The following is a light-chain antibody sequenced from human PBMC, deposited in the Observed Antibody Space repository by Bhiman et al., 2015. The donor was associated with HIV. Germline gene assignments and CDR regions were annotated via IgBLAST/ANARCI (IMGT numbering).Light chain of an antibody. Sequence: SYELTQPPSVSVYPGQTASITCSGDKLGEQYVCWYQQKPGQSPVLVMYQDSKRPSGIPERFSGSNSGNTATLTISGTQPMDEADYYCQAWDSNTEVFGTGTKVTVL. CDR1: KLGEQY. J-gene: IGLJ1*01. V-gene: IGLV3-1*01. CDR3: QAWDSNTEV. CDR2: QDS.